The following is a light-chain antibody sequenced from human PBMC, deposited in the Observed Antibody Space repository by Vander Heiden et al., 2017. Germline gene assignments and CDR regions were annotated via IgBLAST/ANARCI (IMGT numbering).Light chain of an antibody. CDR1: QTGRSSF. Sequence: VLTQSPDTVSLSTGERATLACRASQTGRSSFLAWYQQMPGQAPRLLIYGASNRATGIPDRFSGSGSGRDFTLTISRLQPEDFAVYYCQQYGSSPPMYTFGQGTKLEIK. J-gene: IGKJ2*01. CDR2: GAS. CDR3: QQYGSSPPMYT. V-gene: IGKV3-20*01.